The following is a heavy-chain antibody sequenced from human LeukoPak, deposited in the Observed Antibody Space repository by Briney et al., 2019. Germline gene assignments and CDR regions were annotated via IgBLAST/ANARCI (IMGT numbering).Heavy chain of an antibody. J-gene: IGHJ4*02. D-gene: IGHD6-13*01. Sequence: GGSLRLYCAASGFTFSDYYMAWIRQAPGKGLEWVSYISSSATDKYFADSVKGRFTISRDNAKKSLYLQMNSLRVEDTAVYYCARIGELAAAGTVDYWGQGTLVTASS. V-gene: IGHV3-11*01. CDR2: ISSSATDK. CDR3: ARIGELAAAGTVDY. CDR1: GFTFSDYY.